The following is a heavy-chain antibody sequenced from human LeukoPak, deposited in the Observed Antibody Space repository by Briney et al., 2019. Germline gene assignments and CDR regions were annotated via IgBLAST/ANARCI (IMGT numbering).Heavy chain of an antibody. J-gene: IGHJ4*02. Sequence: GGSLRLSXVASGFRFNSYWMSWVRQAPGKGLEWVANIKQDGSEKYYVDSVKGRFTISRDNAKNSLYLQLNSLRVEDTAVYYCARQWSGYYTGYYFDYWGRGTLVTVSS. V-gene: IGHV3-7*01. CDR3: ARQWSGYYTGYYFDY. CDR1: GFRFNSYW. CDR2: IKQDGSEK. D-gene: IGHD3-3*01.